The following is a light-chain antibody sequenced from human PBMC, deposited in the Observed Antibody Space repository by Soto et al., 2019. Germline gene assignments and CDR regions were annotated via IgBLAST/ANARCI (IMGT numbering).Light chain of an antibody. CDR2: GAS. V-gene: IGKV3-20*01. Sequence: VLTQSPGTLSLSPGERATLSCRASQSVSSSYLAWYQQKPGQAPRLLIYGASSRATGIPDRFSGSGSGTDFTLTISRLETEDFAVFYCQQYGTSEIIFGQGTRLEIK. J-gene: IGKJ5*01. CDR1: QSVSSSY. CDR3: QQYGTSEII.